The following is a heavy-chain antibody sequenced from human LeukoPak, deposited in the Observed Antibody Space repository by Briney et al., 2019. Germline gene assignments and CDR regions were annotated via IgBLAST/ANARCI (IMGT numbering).Heavy chain of an antibody. J-gene: IGHJ4*02. CDR3: ARGRNVLYFDY. V-gene: IGHV4-34*01. D-gene: IGHD1-14*01. Sequence: GSLGLSCAVSGFTVSTNSMSWIRQPPGKGLEWIGEINHSGSTNYNPSLKSRVTISVDTSKNQFSLKLSSVTAADTAVYYCARGRNVLYFDYWGQGTLVTVSS. CDR1: GFTVSTNS. CDR2: INHSGST.